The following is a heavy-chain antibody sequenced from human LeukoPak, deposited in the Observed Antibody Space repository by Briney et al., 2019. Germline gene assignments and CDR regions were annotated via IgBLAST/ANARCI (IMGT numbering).Heavy chain of an antibody. J-gene: IGHJ4*02. CDR2: ISYDGSNK. CDR1: GFTFSSYG. Sequence: PGGSLRLSCAASGFTFSSYGMHWVRQAPGKGLEWVAVISYDGSNKYYADSVKGRFTISRDDSKNTLYMQMNSLRAEDTAVYYCARDRYGDYVFDYWGQGTLVTVSS. CDR3: ARDRYGDYVFDY. V-gene: IGHV3-30*03. D-gene: IGHD4-17*01.